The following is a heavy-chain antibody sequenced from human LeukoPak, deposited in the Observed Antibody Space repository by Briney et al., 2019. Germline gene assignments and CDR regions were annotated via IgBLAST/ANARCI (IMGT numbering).Heavy chain of an antibody. D-gene: IGHD6-13*01. V-gene: IGHV3-23*01. CDR1: GFTFSSYA. Sequence: GGSLRLSCAASGFTFSSYAMSWVRQAPGKGLEWVSVVSGCGRGTSFADSVEGRFTMSRDNAKNTLYLQMNSLRAEDTAVYYGASAVIAAAGSVEHYWGQGTLVTVSS. J-gene: IGHJ4*02. CDR3: ASAVIAAAGSVEHY. CDR2: VSGCGRGT.